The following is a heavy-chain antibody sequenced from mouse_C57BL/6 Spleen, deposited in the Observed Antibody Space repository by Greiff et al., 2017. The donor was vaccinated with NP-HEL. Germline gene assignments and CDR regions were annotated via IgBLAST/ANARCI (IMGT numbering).Heavy chain of an antibody. D-gene: IGHD1-1*01. CDR2: IDPANGNT. CDR1: GFTIKNTY. CDR3: ARGPYYYGEAWFAD. Sequence: EVQLQQSVAELVRPGASVKLSCTASGFTIKNTYMHWVKQRPEQGLEWIGRIDPANGNTNYAPKFQGKATITADTSSNTAYLQLSSLTSEDTAIYYCARGPYYYGEAWFADWGQGTLVTVSA. J-gene: IGHJ3*01. V-gene: IGHV14-3*01.